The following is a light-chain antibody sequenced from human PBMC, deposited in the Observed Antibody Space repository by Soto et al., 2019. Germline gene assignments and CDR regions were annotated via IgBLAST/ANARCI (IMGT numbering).Light chain of an antibody. CDR1: QSVSSY. V-gene: IGKV3D-15*01. CDR3: QQYNKWPLT. J-gene: IGKJ3*01. CDR2: DAS. Sequence: DIVMTQSPDSLAVSPGERATLSWRASQSVSSYLAWYQQKPGQAPRLLIYDASNRATGIPARFSGSGSGSDFTLTISSLQSEDFAVYYCQQYNKWPLTFGPGTKVDIK.